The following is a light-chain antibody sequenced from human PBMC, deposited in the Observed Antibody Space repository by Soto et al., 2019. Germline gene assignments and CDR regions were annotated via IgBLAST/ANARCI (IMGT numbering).Light chain of an antibody. CDR3: QQSSSWPPIT. V-gene: IGKV3-11*01. CDR2: DAS. Sequence: DIVLTQSPATLSLSPGERATLSCRASQSVSSYLAWYQQKAGQAPRLLIYDASNRATGIPARFSGSGSGTDFTLTISRLEPEDFAVYYCQQSSSWPPITFGQGTRLKIK. J-gene: IGKJ5*01. CDR1: QSVSSY.